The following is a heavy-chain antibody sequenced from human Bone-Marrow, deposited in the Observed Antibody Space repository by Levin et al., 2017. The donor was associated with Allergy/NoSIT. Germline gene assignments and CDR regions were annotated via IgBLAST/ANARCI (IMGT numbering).Heavy chain of an antibody. V-gene: IGHV4-59*08. D-gene: IGHD4-17*01. CDR1: GGSINSYY. J-gene: IGHJ3*02. CDR3: ARRNLRNAFDI. CDR2: IFYTSTS. Sequence: SETLSLTCSVSGGSINSYYWSWIRQPPGKGLEWIAYIFYTSTSNYNPSLKSRVAISVDPSKNPFSLKVTSVTAADTAVYYCARRNLRNAFDIWGRGTLVTVSS.